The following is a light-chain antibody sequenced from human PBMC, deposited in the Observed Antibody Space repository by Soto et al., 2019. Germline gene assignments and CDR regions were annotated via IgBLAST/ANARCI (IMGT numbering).Light chain of an antibody. CDR1: QSVTTN. V-gene: IGKV3-15*01. Sequence: EIVMTQSPATLSMSPGERASLSGRSSQSVTTNMAWYQQKPGQAPRLLIYGASTRATGIPARFSGSGSGTDFTLTISSLQSEDFAVYYCQQYNNWPPWTFGQGTKVDI. CDR3: QQYNNWPPWT. CDR2: GAS. J-gene: IGKJ1*01.